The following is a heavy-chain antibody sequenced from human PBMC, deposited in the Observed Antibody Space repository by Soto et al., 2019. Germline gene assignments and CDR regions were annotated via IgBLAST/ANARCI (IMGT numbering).Heavy chain of an antibody. Sequence: ASVKVSCKASGYTFTSYDINWVRQATGQGLEWMGWMNPNSGNTGYAQKFQGRVTMTRNTSISTAYMELSSLRSEDTAVYHCHVGLLLDAFDIWGQGTMVTVSS. D-gene: IGHD3-10*01. V-gene: IGHV1-8*01. CDR3: HVGLLLDAFDI. CDR2: MNPNSGNT. J-gene: IGHJ3*02. CDR1: GYTFTSYD.